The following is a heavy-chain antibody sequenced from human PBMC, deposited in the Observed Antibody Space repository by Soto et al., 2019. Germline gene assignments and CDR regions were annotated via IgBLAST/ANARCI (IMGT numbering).Heavy chain of an antibody. Sequence: QVQLQESGPGLVKPSQTLSLTCTVSGGSISSGGYYWSWIRQHPGKGLEWIGYIYYSGSTYYNPSLNSRVTISVDTSKNQFALKLSSVTAADTAVYYCARETMVRGVINVYWGQGTLVTVSS. J-gene: IGHJ4*02. D-gene: IGHD3-10*01. CDR1: GGSISSGGYY. V-gene: IGHV4-31*03. CDR3: ARETMVRGVINVY. CDR2: IYYSGST.